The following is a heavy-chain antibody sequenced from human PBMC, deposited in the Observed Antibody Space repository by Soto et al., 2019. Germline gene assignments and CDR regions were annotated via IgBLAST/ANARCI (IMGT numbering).Heavy chain of an antibody. Sequence: GESLKICCKGSGYSFTSYCISWVRQMPGKGLEWMGRIDPSDSYTNYSPSFQGHVTISADKSISTAYLQWSSLKASDTAMYYCARLLLSRVDFDPWGQGTLVTVSS. CDR1: GYSFTSYC. J-gene: IGHJ5*02. CDR2: IDPSDSYT. V-gene: IGHV5-10-1*01. D-gene: IGHD3-16*02. CDR3: ARLLLSRVDFDP.